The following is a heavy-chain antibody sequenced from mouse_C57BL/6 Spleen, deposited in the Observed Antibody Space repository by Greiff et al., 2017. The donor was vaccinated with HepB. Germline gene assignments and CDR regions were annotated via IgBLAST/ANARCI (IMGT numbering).Heavy chain of an antibody. D-gene: IGHD3-3*01. J-gene: IGHJ1*03. V-gene: IGHV1-39*01. CDR2: INPNYGTT. CDR1: GYSFTDYN. Sequence: LQESGPELVKPGASVKISCKASGYSFTDYNMNWVKQSNGKSLEWIGVINPNYGTTSYNQKFKGKATLTVDQSSSTAYMQLNSLTSEDSAVYYCARLGELGLGWYFDVWGTGTTVTVSS. CDR3: ARLGELGLGWYFDV.